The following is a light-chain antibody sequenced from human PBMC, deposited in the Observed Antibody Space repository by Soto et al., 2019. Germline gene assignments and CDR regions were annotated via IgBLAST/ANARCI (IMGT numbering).Light chain of an antibody. Sequence: EIVMTQSPATLSASPGERATLSCRASLRVSTNLAWYQQKPGQAPRLLIYGASTRASGIPARFSGSGSETEFTLTISSLQSEEFAVYYCQQYDNWPPHTFGQGTRLEIK. CDR3: QQYDNWPPHT. J-gene: IGKJ2*01. CDR2: GAS. V-gene: IGKV3D-15*01. CDR1: LRVSTN.